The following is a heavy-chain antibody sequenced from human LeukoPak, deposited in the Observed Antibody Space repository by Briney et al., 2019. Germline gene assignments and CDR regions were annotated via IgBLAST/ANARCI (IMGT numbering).Heavy chain of an antibody. V-gene: IGHV3-7*01. D-gene: IGHD1-26*01. CDR1: GFTFSDYY. CDR3: AGRSGSKGFDY. J-gene: IGHJ4*02. Sequence: PGGSLRLSCAASGFTFSDYYMSWVRQAPGQGLEWVANIKQEGSEKYYVDSVKGRFTISRDNAKNSLYLQMNSLRAEDTAVYYCAGRSGSKGFDYWGQGTLVTVSS. CDR2: IKQEGSEK.